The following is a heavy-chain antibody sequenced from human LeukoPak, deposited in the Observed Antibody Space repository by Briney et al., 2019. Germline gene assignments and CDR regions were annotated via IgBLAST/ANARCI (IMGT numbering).Heavy chain of an antibody. Sequence: GGSLRLSCAASGFTFSTYNMNWVRQAPGKGLEWVSSITSSSSYTFYADSVKGRFTISRDNTKSSLYLQMNSLRAEDTAIYYCARDPYNGNYGDSYYYYMDVWGKGTTVTISS. CDR2: ITSSSSYT. D-gene: IGHD1-26*01. J-gene: IGHJ6*03. CDR3: ARDPYNGNYGDSYYYYMDV. CDR1: GFTFSTYN. V-gene: IGHV3-21*01.